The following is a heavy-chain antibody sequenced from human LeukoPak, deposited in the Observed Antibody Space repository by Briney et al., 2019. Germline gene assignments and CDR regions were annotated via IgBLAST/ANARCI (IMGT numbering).Heavy chain of an antibody. CDR1: GFTFDDYA. J-gene: IGHJ4*02. D-gene: IGHD2-15*01. Sequence: GGSLRLSCAASGFTFDDYAMHWVRQAPGKGLEWVSGISWNSGSIGYADSVKGRFTISRDNAKNSLYLQMNSLRAEDTAVYYCARDPPAAYCSGGSCYSLDYWGQGTLVTVSS. CDR3: ARDPPAAYCSGGSCYSLDY. V-gene: IGHV3-9*01. CDR2: ISWNSGSI.